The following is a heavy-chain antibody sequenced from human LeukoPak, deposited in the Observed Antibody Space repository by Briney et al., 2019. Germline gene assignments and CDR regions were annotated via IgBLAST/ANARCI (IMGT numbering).Heavy chain of an antibody. Sequence: ASVKVSCKASGYTFTSYGISWVRQAPGQGLEWMGWISAYNGNTNYAQKLQGRVTMTTDTSTSTAYMELRGLRSDDTAVYYCARGYYDSSGPSPYYYYGMDVWGQGTTVTVSS. J-gene: IGHJ6*02. CDR1: GYTFTSYG. V-gene: IGHV1-18*01. D-gene: IGHD3-22*01. CDR2: ISAYNGNT. CDR3: ARGYYDSSGPSPYYYYGMDV.